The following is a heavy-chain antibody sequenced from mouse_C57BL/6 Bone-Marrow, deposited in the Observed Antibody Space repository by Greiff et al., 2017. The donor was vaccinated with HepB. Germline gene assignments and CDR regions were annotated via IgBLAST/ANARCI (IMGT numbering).Heavy chain of an antibody. D-gene: IGHD1-1*01. CDR3: ARDPFITTVPFAY. V-gene: IGHV5-4*01. CDR1: GFTFSSYA. CDR2: ISDGGSYT. Sequence: EVQVVESGGGLVKPGGSLKLSCAASGFTFSSYAMSWVRQTPEKRLEWVATISDGGSYTYYPDNVKGRFTISRDNAKNNLYLQMSHLKSEDTAMYYCARDPFITTVPFAYWGQGTLVTVSA. J-gene: IGHJ3*01.